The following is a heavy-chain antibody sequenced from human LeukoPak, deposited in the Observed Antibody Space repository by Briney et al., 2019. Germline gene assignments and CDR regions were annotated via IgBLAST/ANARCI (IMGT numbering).Heavy chain of an antibody. CDR3: ARSEYYDFWSGYV. V-gene: IGHV4-61*02. Sequence: SETLSLTCTVSGGSISSGSYYWSWIRQPAGKGLEWIGRIYTNGSTNYNPSLKSRVTISVDTSKNQFSLKLSSVSAADTAVYYCARSEYYDFWSGYVWGQGTLVTVSS. D-gene: IGHD3-3*01. J-gene: IGHJ4*02. CDR1: GGSISSGSYY. CDR2: IYTNGST.